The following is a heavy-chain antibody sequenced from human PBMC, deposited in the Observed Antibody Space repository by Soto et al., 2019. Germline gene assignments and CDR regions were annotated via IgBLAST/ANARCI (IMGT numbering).Heavy chain of an antibody. CDR3: ARSSRYQYDSSEGNFDY. J-gene: IGHJ4*02. Sequence: QVQLQESGPGLVKPSGTLSLTCALSGVSISSNNWWSWVRQPPGKGLEWSGEMYHTGSTNYNPSLKSRVTISVDKSKNHFSLELNSVTAADTAVYYCARSSRYQYDSSEGNFDYWGQGTLVTVSS. D-gene: IGHD3-22*01. V-gene: IGHV4-4*02. CDR2: MYHTGST. CDR1: GVSISSNNW.